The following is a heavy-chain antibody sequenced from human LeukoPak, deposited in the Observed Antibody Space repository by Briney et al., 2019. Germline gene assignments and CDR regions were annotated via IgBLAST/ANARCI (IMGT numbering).Heavy chain of an antibody. CDR2: INASGGST. CDR1: GFTFSSYE. Sequence: GGSLRLSCAASGFTFSSYEMNWVRQAPGKGLEWVSSINASGGSTYYADSVKGRFTISRDNSKNTLYLQMNSLRAEDTAVYYCAKPAKTDYADYWGQGTLVTVSS. CDR3: AKPAKTDYADY. V-gene: IGHV3-23*01. D-gene: IGHD1-14*01. J-gene: IGHJ4*02.